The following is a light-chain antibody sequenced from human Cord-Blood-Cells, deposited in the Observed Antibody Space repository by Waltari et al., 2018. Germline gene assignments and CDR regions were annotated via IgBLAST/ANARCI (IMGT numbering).Light chain of an antibody. V-gene: IGLV2-14*01. CDR1: SSDVGGYNY. CDR2: AVS. Sequence: QSALTQPASVSGSPGQSITISCTGTSSDVGGYNYVSWYQQHPGKAPKLMIYAVSNRPSGVSNRFSGSKSVNAASLTISGLQAEDEADYYCSSYTSSSVVFGGGTKLTVL. J-gene: IGLJ2*01. CDR3: SSYTSSSVV.